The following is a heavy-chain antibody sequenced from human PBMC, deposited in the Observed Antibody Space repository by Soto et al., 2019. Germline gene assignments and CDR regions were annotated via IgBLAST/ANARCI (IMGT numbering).Heavy chain of an antibody. Sequence: VGSLRLSCAASGFTFSSYAMSWVRQAPGKGLEWVSAISGSGGSTYYADSVKGRFTISRDNSKNTLYLQMNSLRAEDTAVYYCAKDQDITGTSPFDPWGQGTLVTVSS. CDR3: AKDQDITGTSPFDP. J-gene: IGHJ5*02. CDR1: GFTFSSYA. V-gene: IGHV3-23*01. CDR2: ISGSGGST. D-gene: IGHD1-7*01.